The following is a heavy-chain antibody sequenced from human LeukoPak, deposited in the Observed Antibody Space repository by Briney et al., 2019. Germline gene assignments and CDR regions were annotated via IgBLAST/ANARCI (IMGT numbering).Heavy chain of an antibody. CDR2: IYASGST. D-gene: IGHD6-13*01. CDR3: ARDNLPAGINDAFDI. CDR1: GGSISSAGYF. J-gene: IGHJ3*02. Sequence: PSETLSLTCTVSGGSISSAGYFWTWIRQPAGKRLEWIGRIYASGSTNYNPSLVSRVALSIDTSRNQFSLRLSSVTAADTAVYYCARDNLPAGINDAFDIWGQGTRVTVSS. V-gene: IGHV4-61*02.